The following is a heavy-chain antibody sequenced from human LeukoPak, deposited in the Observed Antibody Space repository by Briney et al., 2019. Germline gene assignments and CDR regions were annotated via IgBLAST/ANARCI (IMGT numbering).Heavy chain of an antibody. D-gene: IGHD1-1*01. Sequence: SVKVSCKPSGGTINDYAVYWVRQAPGQGLEWMARIIPIFGTVNYAQNFQDRLTISADKSTNTAHMELSSLRFDDTAIYYCAAPPPGYSFSNHYYYMDVWGKGTTVTVSS. CDR2: IIPIFGTV. J-gene: IGHJ6*03. CDR3: AAPPPGYSFSNHYYYMDV. CDR1: GGTINDYA. V-gene: IGHV1-69*06.